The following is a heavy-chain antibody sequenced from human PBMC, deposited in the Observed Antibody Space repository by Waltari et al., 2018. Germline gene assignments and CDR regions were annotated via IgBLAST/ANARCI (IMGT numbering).Heavy chain of an antibody. CDR1: GGSISSYY. CDR3: AGSGVGAFDI. Sequence: QVQLQESGPGLVKPSETLSLTCTVSGGSISSYYWSWIRQPPGKGLEWIGYIYYSGRPNYNPALKSRVTISGDTSKNQFSLKLSSVTAADTAVYYCAGSGVGAFDIWGQGTMVTVSS. J-gene: IGHJ3*02. CDR2: IYYSGRP. V-gene: IGHV4-59*01. D-gene: IGHD1-26*01.